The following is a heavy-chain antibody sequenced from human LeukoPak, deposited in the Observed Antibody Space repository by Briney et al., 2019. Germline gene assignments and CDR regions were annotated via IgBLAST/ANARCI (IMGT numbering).Heavy chain of an antibody. V-gene: IGHV4-38-2*02. CDR3: ASMCSSASCPHLNWFDP. D-gene: IGHD2-2*01. CDR2: IYHSGST. CDR1: GYSISSGYY. J-gene: IGHJ5*02. Sequence: MPSQTLSLTCTVSGYSISSGYYWGWIRQPPGKGLEWIGSIYHSGSTYYNPSLKSRVTISVDTSKNQFSLRLSSVTAADTAVYYCASMCSSASCPHLNWFDPWGQGTLVTVSS.